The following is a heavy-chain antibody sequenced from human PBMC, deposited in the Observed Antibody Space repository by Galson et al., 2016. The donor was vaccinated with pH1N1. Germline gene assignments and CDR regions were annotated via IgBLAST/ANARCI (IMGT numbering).Heavy chain of an antibody. CDR1: GYTFTDYW. CDR2: IYPRDSDT. V-gene: IGHV5-51*01. CDR3: AREEPSGCYPH. D-gene: IGHD3-22*01. Sequence: QSGAEVKKSGESLKISCEASGYTFTDYWIGWVRQTPGTGLEWIGIIYPRDSDTRYRPSFQGHVTFTADESISSAYLQWSSLKASDSGIYYCAREEPSGCYPHWGQGTLVTVSS. J-gene: IGHJ4*02.